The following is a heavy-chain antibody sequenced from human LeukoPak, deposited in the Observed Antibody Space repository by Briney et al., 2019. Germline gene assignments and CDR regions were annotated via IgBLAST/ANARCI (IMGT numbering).Heavy chain of an antibody. CDR2: ISYDGSNK. CDR1: GFTFSSYG. D-gene: IGHD4-17*01. V-gene: IGHV3-30*03. CDR3: ARGDYGDYSFGY. J-gene: IGHJ4*02. Sequence: GGSLRLSCAASGFTFSSYGMHWVRQAPGKGLEWVAVISYDGSNKYYADSVKGRFTISRDNSKNTLYLQMNSLRAEDTAVYYCARGDYGDYSFGYWGQGTLVTVSS.